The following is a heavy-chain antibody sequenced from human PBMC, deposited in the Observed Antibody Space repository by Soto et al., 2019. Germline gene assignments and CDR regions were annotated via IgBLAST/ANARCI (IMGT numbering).Heavy chain of an antibody. Sequence: QVQLQESGPGLVKPSETLSLTCTVSGGSISSYYWGWIRQPPGKGREWIGYIYYSGSTNYNPSLKSRVTISVDTAKNPFSLKLSSVTAADTAVYYCARVVAATRGFDYWGQGTLVTVSS. V-gene: IGHV4-59*01. CDR3: ARVVAATRGFDY. CDR2: IYYSGST. CDR1: GGSISSYY. D-gene: IGHD2-15*01. J-gene: IGHJ4*02.